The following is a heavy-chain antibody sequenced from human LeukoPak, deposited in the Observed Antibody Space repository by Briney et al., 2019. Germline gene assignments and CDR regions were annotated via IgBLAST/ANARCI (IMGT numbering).Heavy chain of an antibody. CDR2: IYYTGTT. D-gene: IGHD3-22*01. CDR3: ARLFGRGYHSSGPQSY. CDR1: GDSISDSDYY. Sequence: SETLSLTCTVSGDSISDSDYYCGWIREPPGKGLEGIGRIYYTGTTHYNPSLKSRLTISVDTSNNQVSLKLNSVTAADTAIYYCARLFGRGYHSSGPQSYWSQGTLVTVSS. V-gene: IGHV4-39*01. J-gene: IGHJ4*02.